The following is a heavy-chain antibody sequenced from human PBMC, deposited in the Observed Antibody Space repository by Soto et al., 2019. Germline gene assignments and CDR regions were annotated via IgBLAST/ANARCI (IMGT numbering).Heavy chain of an antibody. V-gene: IGHV4-34*01. CDR3: ARERYYDSSGYRPYYFDY. CDR1: GGSFSGYY. CDR2: INHSGST. Sequence: QVQLQQWGAGLLKPSETLSLTCAVYGGSFSGYYWSWIRQPPGKGLEWIGEINHSGSTNYNPSLKSRVTISVDTSKNQFSLKLSSVTAADTAVYYCARERYYDSSGYRPYYFDYWGQGTLVTVSS. D-gene: IGHD3-22*01. J-gene: IGHJ4*02.